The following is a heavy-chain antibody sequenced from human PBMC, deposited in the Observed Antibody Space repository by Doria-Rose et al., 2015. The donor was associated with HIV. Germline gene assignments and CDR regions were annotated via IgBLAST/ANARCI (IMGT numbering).Heavy chain of an antibody. CDR1: GGSFSGYY. V-gene: IGHV4-34*01. CDR2: INHSGST. CDR3: ARGLLRGGWNDVDYYYGMDV. J-gene: IGHJ6*02. Sequence: QVQLQQWGAGLVKPSETLSLTCAVFGGSFSGYYWSWIRQPPGKGLEWIGEINHSGSTSYTTSLKSRVTISLDTSKTRFSRKLSSVTAADTAVYYCARGLLRGGWNDVDYYYGMDVWGQGTTVTVSS. D-gene: IGHD1-1*01.